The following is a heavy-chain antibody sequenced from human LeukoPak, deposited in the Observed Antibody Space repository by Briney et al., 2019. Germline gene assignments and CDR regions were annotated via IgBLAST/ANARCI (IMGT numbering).Heavy chain of an antibody. CDR2: INHSGST. J-gene: IGHJ5*02. CDR3: AGSGQQLVGRWFDP. V-gene: IGHV4-34*01. CDR1: GGSFSGYY. Sequence: SETLSLTCGVYGGSFSGYYWSWIRQPPGKGLEWIGEINHSGSTNYNPSLKSRVTISVDTSKNQFSLKLSSVTAADTAVYYCAGSGQQLVGRWFDPWGQGTLVTVSS. D-gene: IGHD6-13*01.